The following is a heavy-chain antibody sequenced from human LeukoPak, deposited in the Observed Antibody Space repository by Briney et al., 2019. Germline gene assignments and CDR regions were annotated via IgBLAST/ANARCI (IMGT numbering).Heavy chain of an antibody. CDR2: IIPIFGIA. Sequence: GASVKVSCKASGGTFSSYAISWVRQAPGQGLEWMGRIIPIFGIANYAQKFQGRVTITADKSTSTAYMELRSLRCEDTAVYYCARDLQVSDYDFWSGLYGMDVWGQGTTVTVSS. D-gene: IGHD3-3*01. CDR1: GGTFSSYA. V-gene: IGHV1-69*04. CDR3: ARDLQVSDYDFWSGLYGMDV. J-gene: IGHJ6*02.